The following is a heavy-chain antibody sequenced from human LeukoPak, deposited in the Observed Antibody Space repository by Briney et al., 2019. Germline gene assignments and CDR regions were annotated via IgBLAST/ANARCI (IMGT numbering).Heavy chain of an antibody. CDR3: ARISLTGYAPISGYFDY. J-gene: IGHJ4*02. CDR1: GGSISSSNW. V-gene: IGHV4-4*02. D-gene: IGHD3-9*01. Sequence: SGTLSLTCAVSGGSISSSNWWSWIRQPPGKGLEWIGEIYHSGSTNYNPSLKSRVTISVDTSKNQFSLKLSSVTAADTAVYYCARISLTGYAPISGYFDYWGQGTLVTVSS. CDR2: IYHSGST.